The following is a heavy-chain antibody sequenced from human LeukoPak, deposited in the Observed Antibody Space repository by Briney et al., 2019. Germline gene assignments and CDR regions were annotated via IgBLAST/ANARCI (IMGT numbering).Heavy chain of an antibody. D-gene: IGHD5-12*01. V-gene: IGHV3-7*01. J-gene: IGHJ4*02. Sequence: GVSLRLSCAASGFTLSTYWMTWVHQTPGKGLEWVANIAPDGSLKYYVDSVKGRFTISRDNAKNSLYLQMNSLRAEDTAVYYCARDRPGLDYWGQGTLVTVSS. CDR3: ARDRPGLDY. CDR1: GFTLSTYW. CDR2: IAPDGSLK.